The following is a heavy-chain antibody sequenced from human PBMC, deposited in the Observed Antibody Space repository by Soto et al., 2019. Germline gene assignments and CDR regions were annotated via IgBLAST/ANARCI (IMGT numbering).Heavy chain of an antibody. CDR3: ARGAVVVPNGLIAGMDV. J-gene: IGHJ6*02. CDR1: GYSFTNFY. V-gene: IGHV1-46*01. CDR2: IDPSSGTT. D-gene: IGHD2-15*01. Sequence: QVQLVQSGAEVRKPGASVKVSCKPSGYSFTNFYVHWVRQAPGQGLEWMGIIDPSSGTTSYTQKFQGRVTMTRDTSMSTVYRELSSLRSEDTAVYYCARGAVVVPNGLIAGMDVWGLGTTVTVSS.